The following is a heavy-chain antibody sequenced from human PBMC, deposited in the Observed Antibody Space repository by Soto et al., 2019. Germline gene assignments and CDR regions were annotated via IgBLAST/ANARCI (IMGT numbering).Heavy chain of an antibody. V-gene: IGHV1-18*01. J-gene: IGHJ4*02. Sequence: QVHLVQSGAEVKKPGASVKVSCKGSGYAFTTYGITWVRQAPGQGLEWMGWISAHNGNTNYAQKRQGRVTVTRDTSTGTAYMELSSLRSDVTAVYYCARGRYGDYWGQGALVTVSS. CDR2: ISAHNGNT. CDR3: ARGRYGDY. D-gene: IGHD1-1*01. CDR1: GYAFTTYG.